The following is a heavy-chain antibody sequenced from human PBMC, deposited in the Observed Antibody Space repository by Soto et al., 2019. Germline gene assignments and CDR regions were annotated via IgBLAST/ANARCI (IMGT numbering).Heavy chain of an antibody. D-gene: IGHD4-17*01. CDR3: AKDAGDYISWFDP. V-gene: IGHV3-30*18. CDR2: ISYDGSNK. J-gene: IGHJ5*02. Sequence: QVQLVESGGGVVQPGRSLRLSCAASGFTFSSYGMHWVRQAPGKGLEWVAVISYDGSNKYYADSVKGRFTISRDNSKNTLYLQMNSLRAGDTAVYYCAKDAGDYISWFDPWGQGTLVTVSS. CDR1: GFTFSSYG.